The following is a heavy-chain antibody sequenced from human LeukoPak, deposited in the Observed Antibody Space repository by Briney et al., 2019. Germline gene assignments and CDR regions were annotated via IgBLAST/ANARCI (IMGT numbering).Heavy chain of an antibody. CDR1: GFTFNDYA. J-gene: IGHJ4*02. CDR3: TKAPLVSCTGAFCYPFDS. V-gene: IGHV3-23*01. Sequence: PGRSLRLSCAASGFTFNDYAMHWVRQAPGKGLEWVSAISGSGGSTYHADSVKGRFTVSRDNSRNTLYLQMNNLRIEDSAVYYCTKAPLVSCTGAFCYPFDSWGQGVLVTVSS. D-gene: IGHD2-8*02. CDR2: ISGSGGST.